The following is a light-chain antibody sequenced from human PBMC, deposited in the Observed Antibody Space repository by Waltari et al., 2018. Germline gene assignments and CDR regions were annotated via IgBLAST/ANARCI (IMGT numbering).Light chain of an antibody. CDR3: QQPGRSPT. CDR2: GAS. J-gene: IGKJ1*01. Sequence: EIVLTQSPATLSLSQGERATLACRASQRVAWYQQKPGQAPRLFGYGASTRATGIPDRLSGTGFGTDFTLTISSLEPEDLAIYYCQQPGRSPTFGQGTKVEIK. V-gene: IGKV3-20*01. CDR1: QRV.